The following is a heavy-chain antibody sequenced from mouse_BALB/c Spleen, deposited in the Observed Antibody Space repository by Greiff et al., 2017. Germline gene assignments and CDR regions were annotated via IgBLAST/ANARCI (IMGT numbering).Heavy chain of an antibody. CDR3: ARYTTATFDY. CDR2: ISYSGST. D-gene: IGHD1-2*01. J-gene: IGHJ2*01. V-gene: IGHV3-2*02. Sequence: EVMLVESGPGLVKPSQSLSLTCTVTGYSITSDYAWNWIRQFPGNQLEWMGYISYSGSTSYNPSLKSRISITRDTSKNQFFLQLNSVTTEDTATYYCARYTTATFDYWGQGTTLTVSS. CDR1: GYSITSDYA.